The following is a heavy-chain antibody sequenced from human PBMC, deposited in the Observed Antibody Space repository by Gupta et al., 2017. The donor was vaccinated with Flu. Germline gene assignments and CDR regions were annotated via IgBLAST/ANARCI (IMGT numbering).Heavy chain of an antibody. D-gene: IGHD2-2*01. J-gene: IGHJ4*02. V-gene: IGHV4-38-2*01. CDR2: RYHSGGS. CDR1: GYSISSGSF. CDR3: ACSNSSWYLGYHY. Sequence: QVQLQESGPGLVKPSETLSLTCAVSGYSISSGSFWGWIRQPPGKGLEWIASRYHSGGSYYNPSLKSRVTMSVDTSKNQFSLKLTSVTAADTAVYYCACSNSSWYLGYHYWGQGTLVSVSS.